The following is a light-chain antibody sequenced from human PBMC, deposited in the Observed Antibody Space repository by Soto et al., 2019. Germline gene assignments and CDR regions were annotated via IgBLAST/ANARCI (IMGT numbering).Light chain of an antibody. V-gene: IGKV3-20*01. J-gene: IGKJ1*01. CDR3: QQYGTSAPT. Sequence: EIVLTQSPGTLSLSPGGRATLSCKASQSVSSNFLAWYQREPGQAPRLLIDGTSYEATDIPYRFSGSGSGTDFTLTITRPEPEDFAVYYCQQYGTSAPTFGQGTKVEI. CDR1: QSVSSNF. CDR2: GTS.